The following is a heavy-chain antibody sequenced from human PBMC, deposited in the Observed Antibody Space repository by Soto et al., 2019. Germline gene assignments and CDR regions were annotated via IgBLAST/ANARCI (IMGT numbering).Heavy chain of an antibody. CDR2: IYYSGNT. Sequence: SETLSLTCTVSGGSIRSYYWSWIRQPPGKGLEWIGHIYYSGNTIYNPSLKSRVNRSVATPKNQFSLKLRYVTDADTAVYACTIALPAYRFFVMDVWGKGTTVTVSS. V-gene: IGHV4-59*01. CDR1: GGSIRSYY. J-gene: IGHJ6*01. CDR3: TIALPAYRFFVMDV. D-gene: IGHD1-26*01.